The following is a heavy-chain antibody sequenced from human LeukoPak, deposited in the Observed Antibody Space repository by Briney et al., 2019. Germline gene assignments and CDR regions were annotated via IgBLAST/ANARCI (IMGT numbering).Heavy chain of an antibody. J-gene: IGHJ5*02. CDR2: IYYSGST. CDR3: ARDRSSGWYGANDH. CDR1: GGSISGYY. D-gene: IGHD6-19*01. V-gene: IGHV4-59*01. Sequence: SETLSLTCTVSGGSISGYYWSWIRQPPGKGLEWIGYIYYSGSTNYNPSLESRVTISVDTSKNQFSLKLSSMTAADTAVYYCARDRSSGWYGANDHWGQGTLVTVSS.